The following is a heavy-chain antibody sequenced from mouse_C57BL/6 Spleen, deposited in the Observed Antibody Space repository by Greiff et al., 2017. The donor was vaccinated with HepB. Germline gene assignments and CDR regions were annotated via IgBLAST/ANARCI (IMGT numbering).Heavy chain of an antibody. CDR3: ARGRYYGRLAY. J-gene: IGHJ3*01. CDR2: IDPSDSET. D-gene: IGHD1-1*01. Sequence: QVQVKQPGAELVRPGSSVKLSCKASGYTFTSYWMHWVKQRPIQGLEWIGNIDPSDSETHYNQKFKDKATLTVDKSSSTAYMQLSSLTSEDSAVYYCARGRYYGRLAYWGQGTLVTVSA. V-gene: IGHV1-52*01. CDR1: GYTFTSYW.